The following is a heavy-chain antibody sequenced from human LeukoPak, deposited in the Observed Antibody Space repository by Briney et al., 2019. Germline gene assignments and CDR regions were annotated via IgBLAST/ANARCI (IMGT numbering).Heavy chain of an antibody. Sequence: QTGGSLRLSCAASGFTFSSYAMSWVRQAPGKGLEWVSAISGSGGSTYYADSVKGRFTISRDNSKNTLYLQMNSLRAEDTAVYYCAKVHQKNRVLRYFGDYYYYMDVWGKGTTVTVSS. CDR1: GFTFSSYA. D-gene: IGHD3-9*01. V-gene: IGHV3-23*01. J-gene: IGHJ6*03. CDR3: AKVHQKNRVLRYFGDYYYYMDV. CDR2: ISGSGGST.